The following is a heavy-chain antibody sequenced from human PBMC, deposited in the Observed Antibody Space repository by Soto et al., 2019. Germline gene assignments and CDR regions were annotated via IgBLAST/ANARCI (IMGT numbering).Heavy chain of an antibody. J-gene: IGHJ4*02. Sequence: SETLSLTCTVSGGSISSSRSYWGWVRQPPGKGLEWIVSFYYTGGTYSTYYNPSLKSRVTISVDTSKSQFSLNLRSVTAADAAVYYCASPRQGNYDFLSGYYALDCWGPGTLVTVSS. CDR3: ASPRQGNYDFLSGYYALDC. CDR1: GGSISSSRSY. CDR2: FYYTGGT. V-gene: IGHV4-39*01. D-gene: IGHD3-3*01.